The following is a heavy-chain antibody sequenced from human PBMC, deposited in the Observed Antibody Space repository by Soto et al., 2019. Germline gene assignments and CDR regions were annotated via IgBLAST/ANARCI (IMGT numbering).Heavy chain of an antibody. Sequence: QVQLQESGPGLVKPSQTLSLTCTVSGGSISSGGYYWSWIRQHPGKGLEWIGYIYYSGSTYYNPSHKSRVTISVDTSKNQFSLKLSSVTAADTAVYYCAREPAAGTSSGYFQHWGQGTLVTVSS. J-gene: IGHJ1*01. CDR3: AREPAAGTSSGYFQH. V-gene: IGHV4-31*03. D-gene: IGHD6-13*01. CDR1: GGSISSGGYY. CDR2: IYYSGST.